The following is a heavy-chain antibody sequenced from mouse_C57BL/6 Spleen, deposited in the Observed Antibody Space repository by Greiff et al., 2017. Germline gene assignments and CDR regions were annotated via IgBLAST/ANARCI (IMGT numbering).Heavy chain of an antibody. CDR1: GFTFSDYY. D-gene: IGHD1-1*01. J-gene: IGHJ1*03. CDR3: ARAHYGSSYEYFDV. Sequence: EVKLMESEGGLVQPGSSMKLSCTASGFTFSDYYMAWVRQVPEKGLEWVANINYDGSSTYYLDSLKSRFIISRDNAKNILYLQMSSLKSEDTATYYCARAHYGSSYEYFDVWGTGTTVTVSS. CDR2: INYDGSST. V-gene: IGHV5-16*01.